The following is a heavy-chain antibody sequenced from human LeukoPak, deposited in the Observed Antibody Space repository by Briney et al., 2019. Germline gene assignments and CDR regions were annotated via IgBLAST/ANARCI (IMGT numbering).Heavy chain of an antibody. CDR3: ACPLLEMATIVEGCGY. CDR2: IIPIFGTA. J-gene: IGHJ4*02. D-gene: IGHD5-24*01. Sequence: GASVKVSCKASGGTFSSYAISWVRQAPGQGLEWMGRIIPIFGTANYAQKFQGRVTITTDESTSTAYMELSSLRSEDTVVYYCACPLLEMATIVEGCGYWGQGTLVTVSS. V-gene: IGHV1-69*05. CDR1: GGTFSSYA.